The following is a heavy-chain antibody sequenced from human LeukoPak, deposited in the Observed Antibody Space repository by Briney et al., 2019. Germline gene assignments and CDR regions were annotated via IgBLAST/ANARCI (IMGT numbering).Heavy chain of an antibody. V-gene: IGHV1-18*01. CDR3: ARAGHCSGGSCYVDY. J-gene: IGHJ4*02. CDR1: GYPFTSYG. CDR2: ISAYNHNT. Sequence: GSVKVSCKASGYPFTSYGITWVRQAPGQGREWMGWISAYNHNTNYAQKLQGRVTVTTDTSTSTAYIELRSLRSDDTAVYYCARAGHCSGGSCYVDYWGQGTLVTVSS. D-gene: IGHD2-15*01.